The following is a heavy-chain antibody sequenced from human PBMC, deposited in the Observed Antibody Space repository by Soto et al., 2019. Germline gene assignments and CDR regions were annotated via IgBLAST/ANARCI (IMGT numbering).Heavy chain of an antibody. J-gene: IGHJ4*02. CDR1: GFTFSRYW. V-gene: IGHV3-74*01. CDR2: INSDGSTT. D-gene: IGHD2-15*01. Sequence: EVQLVESGGGLVQPGGSLRLSCAASGFTFSRYWMHWVRQAPNKGLVWVSHINSDGSTTNYADSVKGRFTISRDNAKNTLFLQMNSLRAEDTAVYFCARDCGGPDDYWGQGTLVTVSS. CDR3: ARDCGGPDDY.